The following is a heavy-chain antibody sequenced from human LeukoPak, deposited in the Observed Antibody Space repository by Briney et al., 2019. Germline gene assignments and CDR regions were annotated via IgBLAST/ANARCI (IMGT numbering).Heavy chain of an antibody. CDR1: GFTFTGYA. CDR2: ISAGGGGT. CDR3: TKLSGVDAAFDI. J-gene: IGHJ3*02. V-gene: IGHV3-23*01. Sequence: GGSLTLSCAASGFTFTGYAMNWVRQAPGKGLEWVSGISAGGGGTYDADSAKGRFTMSRDNSKNMVYLEMHSLRADDTAVYYCTKLSGVDAAFDIWGQGTMVTVSS. D-gene: IGHD2-8*01.